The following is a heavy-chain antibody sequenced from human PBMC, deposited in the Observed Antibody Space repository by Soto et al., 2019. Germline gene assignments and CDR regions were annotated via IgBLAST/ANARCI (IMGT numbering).Heavy chain of an antibody. CDR2: ILSDYNT. CDR1: GFTFSDYT. V-gene: IGHV3-23*03. D-gene: IGHD6-19*01. J-gene: IGHJ4*02. CDR3: ARRTSGYFGY. Sequence: EVQLLQSGGGLVQPGGSLTLSCAASGFTFSDYTMTWGRQAPGKVLECVSVILSDYNTYYADSVRGRFTISRDNSKNTLSLEMNSLRAEDTAVYFCARRTSGYFGYWGQGALVTVSS.